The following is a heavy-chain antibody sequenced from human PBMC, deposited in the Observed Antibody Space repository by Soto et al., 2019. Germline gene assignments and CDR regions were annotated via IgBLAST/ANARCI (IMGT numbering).Heavy chain of an antibody. CDR3: ARGTVDSSGWADLYYYYGMDV. D-gene: IGHD6-19*01. CDR2: TIPIFGTA. V-gene: IGHV1-69*06. Sequence: GASVKVSCKASGGTFSSYAISWVRQAPGQGLEWMGGTIPIFGTANYAQKFQGRVTITADKSTSTAYMELSSLRSEDTAVYYCARGTVDSSGWADLYYYYGMDVWGQGTTVTVSS. CDR1: GGTFSSYA. J-gene: IGHJ6*02.